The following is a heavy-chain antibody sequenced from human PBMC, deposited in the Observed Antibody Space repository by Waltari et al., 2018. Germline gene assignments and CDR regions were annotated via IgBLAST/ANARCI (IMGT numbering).Heavy chain of an antibody. V-gene: IGHV4-38-2*02. J-gene: IGHJ4*02. CDR2: IYHSGST. D-gene: IGHD2-15*01. CDR1: GYSISSGYY. CDR3: AGDGAPGGYDY. Sequence: QVQLQESGPGLVKPSETLSLTCAVSGYSISSGYYWGWIRQPPGKGLAWIGGIYHSGSTYYNPSLKSRGTISVDTSKNQFSLKLSSVTAADTAVYYCAGDGAPGGYDYWGQGTLVTVSS.